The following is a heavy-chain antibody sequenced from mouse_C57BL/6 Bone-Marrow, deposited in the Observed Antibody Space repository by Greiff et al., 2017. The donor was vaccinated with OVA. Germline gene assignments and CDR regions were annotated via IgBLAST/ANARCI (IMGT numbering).Heavy chain of an antibody. CDR3: ARHEAAYYYGSSPLFDY. D-gene: IGHD1-1*01. V-gene: IGHV1-62-2*01. Sequence: QVQLQQSGAELVKPGASVKLSCKASGYTFTEYSIHWVKQRSGQGLEWIGWFYPGSGSIKYNEKFKDKATLTADKSSSTVYMELSRLTSEDSAVYFCARHEAAYYYGSSPLFDYWGQGTTLTVSS. J-gene: IGHJ2*01. CDR2: FYPGSGSI. CDR1: GYTFTEYS.